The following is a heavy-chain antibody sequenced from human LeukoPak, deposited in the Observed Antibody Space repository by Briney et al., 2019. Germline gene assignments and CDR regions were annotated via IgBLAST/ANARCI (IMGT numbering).Heavy chain of an antibody. CDR3: ARDSDFWSGYRVVYYYYGMDV. CDR1: GYTFTGYY. V-gene: IGHV1-2*02. CDR2: INPNSGGT. D-gene: IGHD3-3*01. J-gene: IGHJ6*02. Sequence: ASVKVSCKASGYTFTGYYMHWVRQAPGQGLEWMGWINPNSGGTNYAQKFQGRVTMTRDTSISTAYMELSRLRSDDTAVYYCARDSDFWSGYRVVYYYYGMDVWGQGTTVTVSS.